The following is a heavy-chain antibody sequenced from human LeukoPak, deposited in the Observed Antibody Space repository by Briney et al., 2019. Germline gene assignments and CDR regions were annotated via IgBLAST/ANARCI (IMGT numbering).Heavy chain of an antibody. CDR3: ANGYYDFWSGYSGPLSY. D-gene: IGHD3-3*01. Sequence: PGRSLRLSCAASGFTFDDYAMHWVRQAPGKGLEGVSGISWNSGSIGYADSVKGRFTISRDNAKNSLYLQMNSLRAEDTALYYCANGYYDFWSGYSGPLSYWGQGTLVTVSS. CDR1: GFTFDDYA. J-gene: IGHJ4*02. CDR2: ISWNSGSI. V-gene: IGHV3-9*01.